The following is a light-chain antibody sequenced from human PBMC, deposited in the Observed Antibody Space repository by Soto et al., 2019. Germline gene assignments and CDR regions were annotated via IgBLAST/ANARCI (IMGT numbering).Light chain of an antibody. J-gene: IGKJ1*01. V-gene: IGKV1-5*01. CDR2: DIS. Sequence: DIPMTQSPSTLSESVGDRVTITCRASQSISSWLAWYQQKPGKAPKLLIYDISTLESGVPSRFSGSGSGTEFTLTISRLQPDDSATYYCQQYNSYCTFGQGTKVEIK. CDR1: QSISSW. CDR3: QQYNSYCT.